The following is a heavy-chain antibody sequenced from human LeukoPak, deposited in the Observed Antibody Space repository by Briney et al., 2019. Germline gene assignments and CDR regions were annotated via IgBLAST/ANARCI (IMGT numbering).Heavy chain of an antibody. J-gene: IGHJ4*02. CDR1: GFTFANYA. Sequence: GSLRLSCAASGFTFANYAMTWVRQAPGKGLDWVSLTSGSGSNTYYTDSVQGRFTISRDNSRNTLYLQMSSLRAEDTAIYYCAKERGISYTYEFDYWGQGALVTVSS. CDR3: AKERGISYTYEFDY. D-gene: IGHD3-16*01. CDR2: TSGSGSNT. V-gene: IGHV3-23*01.